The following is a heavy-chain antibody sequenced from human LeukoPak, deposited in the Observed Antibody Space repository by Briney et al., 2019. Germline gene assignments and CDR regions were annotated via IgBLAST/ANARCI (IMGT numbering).Heavy chain of an antibody. CDR3: ARSRLPNYYDSSADIPFDY. V-gene: IGHV2-70*04. CDR1: GFSRSTSGMR. Sequence: SGPTLVNPTQTLTLTCTFSGFSRSTSGMRVSWIRQPPGKALEWLARIDWDDDKFYSTSLKTRLTISKDTSKNQVVLTMTNMDPVDTATYYCARSRLPNYYDSSADIPFDYWGQGTLVTVSS. CDR2: IDWDDDK. J-gene: IGHJ4*02. D-gene: IGHD3-22*01.